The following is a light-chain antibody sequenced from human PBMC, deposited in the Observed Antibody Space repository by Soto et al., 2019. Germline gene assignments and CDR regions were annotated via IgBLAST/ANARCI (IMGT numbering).Light chain of an antibody. Sequence: EIVMTQSPATLSVSPGERVTLSCRASQSISTNVAWYQQKPGQAPRLLIYGASTRATGIPARFSGSGSGTEFTLTISSLQSEDFAVYFCQQYNNWPYTFGQGTKLEIK. CDR3: QQYNNWPYT. CDR2: GAS. V-gene: IGKV3-15*01. J-gene: IGKJ2*01. CDR1: QSISTN.